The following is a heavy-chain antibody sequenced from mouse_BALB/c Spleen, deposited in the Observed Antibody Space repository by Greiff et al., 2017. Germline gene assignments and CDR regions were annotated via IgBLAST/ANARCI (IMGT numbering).Heavy chain of an antibody. V-gene: IGHV5-17*02. J-gene: IGHJ3*01. D-gene: IGHD2-4*01. CDR2: ISSCSSTI. CDR1: GFTFSSFG. CDR3: ESAGTMITTRAWFAY. Sequence: EVQLVESGGGLVQPGGSRKLSCAASGFTFSSFGMHWVRQAPEKGLEWVAYISSCSSTIYYADTVKGRVTISRNNPKNTMFLQMTMLRAEDTAMYYCESAGTMITTRAWFAYWGQGTLVTVSA.